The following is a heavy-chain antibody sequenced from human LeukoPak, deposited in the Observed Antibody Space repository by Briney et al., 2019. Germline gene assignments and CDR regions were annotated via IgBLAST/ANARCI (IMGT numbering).Heavy chain of an antibody. CDR2: IYPSGNT. CDR3: ARGGYYGSGNDFRFDP. CDR1: GGSITSVGYY. V-gene: IGHV4-61*02. D-gene: IGHD3-10*01. Sequence: SQTLSLTCTVSGGSITSVGYYWTWLRQPAGKGLEWIGRIYPSGNTMYNPSLTSRVTISVDTSKNQFSLKLSSVTAADTAIYYCARGGYYGSGNDFRFDPWGQGTLVTVSS. J-gene: IGHJ5*02.